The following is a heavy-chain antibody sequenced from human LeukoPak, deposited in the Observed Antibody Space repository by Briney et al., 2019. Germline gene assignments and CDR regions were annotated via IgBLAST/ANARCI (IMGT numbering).Heavy chain of an antibody. J-gene: IGHJ5*02. Sequence: SVKVSYKASGGTFSSYAISWVRQAPGQGLEWMGGIIPIFGTANYAQKFQGRVTITADESTSTAYMELSSLRSEDTAVYYCARDRTRNNWNYDWFDPWGQGTLVTVSS. CDR3: ARDRTRNNWNYDWFDP. D-gene: IGHD1-7*01. V-gene: IGHV1-69*01. CDR2: IIPIFGTA. CDR1: GGTFSSYA.